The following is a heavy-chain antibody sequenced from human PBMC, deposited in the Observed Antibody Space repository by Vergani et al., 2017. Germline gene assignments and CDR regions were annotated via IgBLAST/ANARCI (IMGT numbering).Heavy chain of an antibody. CDR3: ARDYSSSWYRGTGWFDP. CDR2: IYYSGST. J-gene: IGHJ5*02. V-gene: IGHV4-30-4*01. D-gene: IGHD6-13*01. Sequence: QVRLQESGPGLVKPSETLSLTCSVSGGSMSGYYWSWIRQPPGKGLEWIVYIYYSGSTYYNPSLKSRVTISVDTSKNQFSLKLSSVTAADTAVYYCARDYSSSWYRGTGWFDPWGQGTLVTVSS. CDR1: GGSMSGYY.